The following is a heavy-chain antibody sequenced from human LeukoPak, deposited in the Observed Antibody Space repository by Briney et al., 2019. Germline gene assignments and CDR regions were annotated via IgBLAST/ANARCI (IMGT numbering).Heavy chain of an antibody. Sequence: SETLSLTCTVSGGSISSYYWSWIRQPPGKGLEWIGYIYYSGSTNYNPSLKSRVTISVGTSKNQFSLKLSSVTAADTAVYYCARYLDYGDLYYFDYWGQGTLVTVSS. CDR2: IYYSGST. CDR1: GGSISSYY. V-gene: IGHV4-59*01. J-gene: IGHJ4*02. D-gene: IGHD4-17*01. CDR3: ARYLDYGDLYYFDY.